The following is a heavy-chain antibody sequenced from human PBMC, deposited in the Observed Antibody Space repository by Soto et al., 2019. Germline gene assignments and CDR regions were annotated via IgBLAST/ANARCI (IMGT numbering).Heavy chain of an antibody. Sequence: QVQLQESGPGLVRPSQTLSLTCTVSGGSISGGDYYWSWIRQPPGKGLEWIGVIYYSGITYYNPSLESRVFMSVDTSKNQFSLKLNSVTAADTAVYYCARPLTSLRGTDAFDIWGQGTMVTVSS. J-gene: IGHJ3*02. CDR3: ARPLTSLRGTDAFDI. CDR2: IYYSGIT. D-gene: IGHD1-1*01. V-gene: IGHV4-30-4*08. CDR1: GGSISGGDYY.